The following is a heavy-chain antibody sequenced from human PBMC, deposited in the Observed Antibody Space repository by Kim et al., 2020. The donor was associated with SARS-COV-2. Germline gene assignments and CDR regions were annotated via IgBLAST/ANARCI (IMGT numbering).Heavy chain of an antibody. J-gene: IGHJ1*01. V-gene: IGHV1-69*13. Sequence: SVKVSCKSSGGTFSNYGFSWVRQAPGQGLEWMGGIVPFFETANYAQKFQGRVTISAVESASTAYMELFSLEFDDTAVYFCARGAKRLGNYCSRAECHNHFCCGMVVWGGRTSDRVSSESTRGPPVLPLAPSAKSASGGTGGRCCLRKDYF. CDR3: ARGAKRLGNYCSRAECHNHFCCGMVVWGGRTSDRVSSESTRGPPVLPLAPSAKSASGGTGGRCCLRKDYF. CDR1: GGTFSNYG. D-gene: IGHD2-15*01. CDR2: IVPFFETA.